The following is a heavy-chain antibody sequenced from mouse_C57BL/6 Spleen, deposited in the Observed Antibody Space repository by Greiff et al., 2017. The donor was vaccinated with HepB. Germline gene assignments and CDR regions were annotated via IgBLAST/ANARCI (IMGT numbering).Heavy chain of an antibody. CDR2: IYPGDGDT. D-gene: IGHD2-2*01. J-gene: IGHJ2*01. CDR3: AYMVTYYFDY. V-gene: IGHV1-82*01. CDR1: GYAFSSSW. Sequence: VQLQQSGPELVKPGASVKISCKASGYAFSSSWMNWVKQRPGKGLEWIGRIYPGDGDTNYNGKFKGKATLTADKSSSTAYMQLSSLTSEDSAVYFCAYMVTYYFDYWGQGTTLTVSS.